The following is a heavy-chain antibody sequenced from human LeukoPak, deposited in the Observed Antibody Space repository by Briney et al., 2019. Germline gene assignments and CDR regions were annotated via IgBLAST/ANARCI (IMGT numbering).Heavy chain of an antibody. D-gene: IGHD3-10*01. J-gene: IGHJ6*03. V-gene: IGHV4-39*01. CDR2: INHSGST. CDR1: GGSISSSCYY. Sequence: SETLSLTCTVPGGSISSSCYYWSWIRQPPGKGLEWIGEINHSGSTNYNPSLKSRVTISVDTSKNQFSLKMSSVTAADTAVYYCARQVRFGDSYYMDVWGKGTTVTISS. CDR3: ARQVRFGDSYYMDV.